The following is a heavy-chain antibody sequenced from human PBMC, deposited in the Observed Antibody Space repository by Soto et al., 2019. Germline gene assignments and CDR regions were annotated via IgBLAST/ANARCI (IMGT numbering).Heavy chain of an antibody. CDR3: ASDMSTT. CDR2: MNPNSGHT. V-gene: IGHV1-8*01. J-gene: IGHJ5*02. CDR1: GYTFTSHD. D-gene: IGHD2-2*01. Sequence: QVQLVQSGAEVKKPGASVKVSCKASGYTFTSHDIHWMRQATGQGLEWMGWMNPNSGHTNYAQKFQGRVTMTRDTSISTAYMELTNLGSEDTGIYYCASDMSTTWGQGTLVTVSS.